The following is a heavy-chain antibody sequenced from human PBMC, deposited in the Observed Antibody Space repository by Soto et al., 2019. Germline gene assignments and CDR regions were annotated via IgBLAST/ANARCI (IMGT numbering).Heavy chain of an antibody. CDR2: ISSSSSTI. J-gene: IGHJ4*02. D-gene: IGHD3-3*01. V-gene: IGHV3-48*01. CDR3: ARDPIRFVEWLTISGHYFDY. Sequence: EVQLVESGGGLVQPGGSLRLSCAASGFTFSSYSMNWVRQAPGKGLEWVSYISSSSSTIYYADSVSGRFTISRDNAKNSLYLQSNSLRAEDTAVYYCARDPIRFVEWLTISGHYFDYWGQGTLVTVSS. CDR1: GFTFSSYS.